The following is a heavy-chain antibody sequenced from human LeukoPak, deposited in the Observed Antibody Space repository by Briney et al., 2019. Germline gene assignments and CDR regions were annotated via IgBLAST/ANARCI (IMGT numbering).Heavy chain of an antibody. J-gene: IGHJ4*02. CDR2: ISTTTSAI. CDR1: GFTFSTFS. D-gene: IGHD4-17*01. Sequence: GAPRLSCAASGFTFSTFSMNWGRPAPGEGGEGVSYISTTTSAIYYADSVKGRFTVSRDNAKSSLYLQMNSLRADDTAVYYCARAPYGERGGSDYWGQGTLVTVSS. CDR3: ARAPYGERGGSDY. V-gene: IGHV3-48*01.